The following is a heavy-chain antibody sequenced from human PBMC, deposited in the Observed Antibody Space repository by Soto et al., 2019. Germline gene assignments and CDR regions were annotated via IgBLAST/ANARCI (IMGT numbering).Heavy chain of an antibody. CDR2: ITSDTNTI. V-gene: IGHV3-48*01. CDR3: ARDRWELLLVDY. J-gene: IGHJ4*02. CDR1: GFRFNIYS. D-gene: IGHD1-26*01. Sequence: PGGSLRLSCAASGFRFNIYSMNWIRQAPGKGLEWFAYITSDTNTIKYADSVRGRFTISRDNAKNSVDLQMNSLRAEGTAVYYYARDRWELLLVDYWGQGTLVTVSS.